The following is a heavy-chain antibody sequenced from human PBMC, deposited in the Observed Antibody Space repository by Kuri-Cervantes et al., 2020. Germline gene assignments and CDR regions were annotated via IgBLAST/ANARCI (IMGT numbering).Heavy chain of an antibody. CDR2: IRYDGSNK. CDR3: YGVDAFDI. J-gene: IGHJ3*02. V-gene: IGHV3-30*02. CDR1: GFTFSSYG. D-gene: IGHD3-10*01. Sequence: LSLTCAASGFTFSSYGMHWVRQAPGKGLEWVAFIRYDGSNKYYADSVKGRFTISRDNSKNTLYLQMNSLRAEDTAVYYCYGVDAFDIWGQGTMVTVSS.